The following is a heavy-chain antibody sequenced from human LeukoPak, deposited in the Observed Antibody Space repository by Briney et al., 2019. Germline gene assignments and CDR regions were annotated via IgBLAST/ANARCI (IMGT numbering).Heavy chain of an antibody. J-gene: IGHJ4*02. CDR2: IIPIFGTA. D-gene: IGHD5-12*01. CDR1: GYTFTSYG. Sequence: ASVKVSCRASGYTFTSYGISWVRQAPGQGLEWMGGIIPIFGTANYAQKFQGRVTITADESTSTAYMELSSLRSEDTAVYYCARPRSGYAGYWGQGTLVTVSS. CDR3: ARPRSGYAGY. V-gene: IGHV1-69*13.